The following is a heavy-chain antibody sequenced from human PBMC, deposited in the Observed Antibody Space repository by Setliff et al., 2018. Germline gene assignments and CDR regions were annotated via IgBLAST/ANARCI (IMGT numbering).Heavy chain of an antibody. CDR3: ARMAVRVASRPSRPLDYYYYMDF. V-gene: IGHV4-39*02. CDR1: GGPISSSNYY. D-gene: IGHD6-6*01. Sequence: PSETLSLTCTVSGGPISSSNYYWGWIRQPPGKGLEWIGGINYRGNTHDNPSLRSRVTMSVDTSKSHFSLRLSSLTAADTAVYYCARMAVRVASRPSRPLDYYYYMDFWGKGATVTVSS. CDR2: INYRGNT. J-gene: IGHJ6*03.